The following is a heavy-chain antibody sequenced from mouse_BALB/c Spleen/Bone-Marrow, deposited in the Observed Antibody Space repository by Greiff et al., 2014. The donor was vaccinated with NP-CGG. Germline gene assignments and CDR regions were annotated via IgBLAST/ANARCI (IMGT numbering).Heavy chain of an antibody. J-gene: IGHJ3*01. CDR2: INPSTGYT. V-gene: IGHV1-7*01. D-gene: IGHD1-1*01. CDR1: GYTFTSYW. CDR3: ARGYYGSSLVY. Sequence: VQLVESGAELAKPGASVKMSCKASGYTFTSYWMHWVKQRPGQGLEWIGYINPSTGYTEHNQKFKDKATLTADKSSSTAYMQLSSLTSEDSAVYYCARGYYGSSLVYWGQGTLVTVSA.